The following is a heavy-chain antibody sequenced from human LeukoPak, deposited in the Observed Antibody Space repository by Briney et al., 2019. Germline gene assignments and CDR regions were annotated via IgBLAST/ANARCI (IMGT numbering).Heavy chain of an antibody. CDR1: GFTFSDYY. CDR2: IRYDGSNK. J-gene: IGHJ6*02. Sequence: GGSLRLSCAASGFTFSDYYMNWVRQAPGKGLEWVAFIRYDGSNKYYADSVKGRFTISRDNSKNTLYLQMNNLRAEDTAVYYCAKDSVERFGELFSYYYYYGMDVWGQGTTVTVSS. D-gene: IGHD3-10*01. V-gene: IGHV3-30*02. CDR3: AKDSVERFGELFSYYYYYGMDV.